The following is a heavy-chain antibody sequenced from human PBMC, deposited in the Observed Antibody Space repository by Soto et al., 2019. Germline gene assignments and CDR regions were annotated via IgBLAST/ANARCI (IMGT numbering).Heavy chain of an antibody. V-gene: IGHV1-18*01. J-gene: IGHJ3*02. D-gene: IGHD6-13*01. CDR2: ISAYNGNT. CDR3: ARLRSSWYNDAFDI. Sequence: ASVNVSCKASGYTFTSYGISWVRQAPGQGLEWMGWISAYNGNTNYAQKLQGRVTMTTDTSTSTAYMELRSLRSDDTAVYYCARLRSSWYNDAFDIWGQGTMVTVSS. CDR1: GYTFTSYG.